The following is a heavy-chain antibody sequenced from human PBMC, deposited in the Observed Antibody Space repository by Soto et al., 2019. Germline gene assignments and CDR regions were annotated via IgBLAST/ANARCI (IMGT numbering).Heavy chain of an antibody. V-gene: IGHV3-23*01. J-gene: IGHJ3*01. Sequence: EVQLLDSGGGLVQPGGSLRLSCVASGLDFNDFAMSWVRQAPGKGLEWVSVISGGGSTYYSDSVKGRFTVSRDIAKNTLYLQMDNLRAEDTALYYCAKDSSRKVVVVLAGVFDVWGQGTMVTVSS. CDR3: AKDSSRKVVVVLAGVFDV. CDR1: GLDFNDFA. CDR2: ISGGGST. D-gene: IGHD2-15*01.